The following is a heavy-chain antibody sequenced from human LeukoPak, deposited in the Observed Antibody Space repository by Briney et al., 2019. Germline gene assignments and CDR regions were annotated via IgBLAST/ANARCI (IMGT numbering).Heavy chain of an antibody. V-gene: IGHV4-59*01. CDR1: GGSISSYY. CDR2: IYYSGST. CDR3: AVGASGSYSGYFQH. D-gene: IGHD1-26*01. J-gene: IGHJ1*01. Sequence: SSETLSLTCTVSGGSISSYYWSWIRQPPGKGLEWIGYIYYSGSTSYNPSLKSRVTISVDTSKNQFSLKLSSVTAADTAVYYCAVGASGSYSGYFQHWGQGTLVTVSS.